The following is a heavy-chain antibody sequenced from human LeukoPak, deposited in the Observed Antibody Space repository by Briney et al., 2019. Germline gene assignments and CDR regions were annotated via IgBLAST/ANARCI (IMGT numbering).Heavy chain of an antibody. CDR3: ARVGYYDSSGYLDY. V-gene: IGHV1-2*06. D-gene: IGHD3-22*01. CDR2: INPNSGGT. Sequence: ASVKVSCKASGYIFTDYYMHWVRQAPGQGLEWMGRINPNSGGTNYAQKFQGRVTMTRDTSISTAYMELSRLRSDDTAVYYCARVGYYDSSGYLDYWGQGTLVSVSP. J-gene: IGHJ4*02. CDR1: GYIFTDYY.